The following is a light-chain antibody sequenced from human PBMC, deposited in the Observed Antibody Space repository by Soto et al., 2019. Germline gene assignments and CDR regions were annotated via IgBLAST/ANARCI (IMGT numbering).Light chain of an antibody. CDR2: GAF. CDR1: QGVRGDY. CDR3: QQYGGSPRT. J-gene: IGKJ1*01. Sequence: EIVLTQSPVTLSLSPGERATLSCRASQGVRGDYLAWYQQKPGRAPRLLIYGAFNRADGIPDKFSGSGSGTEFTLSINRLEPEDFAVYYCQQYGGSPRTFGQGTKVDIK. V-gene: IGKV3-20*01.